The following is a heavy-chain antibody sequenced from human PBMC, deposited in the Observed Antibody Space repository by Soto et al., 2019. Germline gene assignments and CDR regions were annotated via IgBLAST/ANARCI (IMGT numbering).Heavy chain of an antibody. V-gene: IGHV1-8*01. J-gene: IGHJ2*01. CDR2: MNPNSGNT. CDR1: GYTFTSYD. D-gene: IGHD6-19*01. CDR3: ARDRYGSGWEPTAGYFDL. Sequence: QVQLVQSGAEVKKPGASVKVSCKASGYTFTSYDINWVRQATGQGLEWMGWMNPNSGNTGYAQKFQGRVPMTRNTSISTVYRELSSLGSEDTAVYYCARDRYGSGWEPTAGYFDLWGRGNLVTVSS.